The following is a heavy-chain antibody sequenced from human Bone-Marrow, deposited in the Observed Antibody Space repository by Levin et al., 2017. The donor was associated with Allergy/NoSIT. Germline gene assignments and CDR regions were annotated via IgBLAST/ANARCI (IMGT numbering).Heavy chain of an antibody. CDR3: ARDLGYDSSGFYFGHYSFYGMDV. Sequence: GESLKISCAASGFTFSRYAMHWVRQAPGKGLEWVAVISYDGNNKYDADSVKGRFTISRDNSKNTLYVQMNSLRPEDTAVYFCARDLGYDSSGFYFGHYSFYGMDVWGQGTTVTVSS. V-gene: IGHV3-30-3*01. J-gene: IGHJ6*02. CDR2: ISYDGNNK. CDR1: GFTFSRYA. D-gene: IGHD3-22*01.